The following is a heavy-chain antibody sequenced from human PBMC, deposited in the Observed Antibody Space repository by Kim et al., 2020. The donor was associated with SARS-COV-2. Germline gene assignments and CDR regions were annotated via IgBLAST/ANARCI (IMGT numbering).Heavy chain of an antibody. J-gene: IGHJ4*02. CDR1: GFTFSSYA. CDR3: AKDVGGSIVVVTPFDY. Sequence: GGSLRLSCAASGFTFSSYAMSWVRQAPGKGLEWVSAISGSGGSTYYADSVKGRFTISRDNSKNTLYLQMNSLRAEDTAVYYCAKDVGGSIVVVTPFDYWGQGTLVTVSS. V-gene: IGHV3-23*01. D-gene: IGHD2-21*02. CDR2: ISGSGGST.